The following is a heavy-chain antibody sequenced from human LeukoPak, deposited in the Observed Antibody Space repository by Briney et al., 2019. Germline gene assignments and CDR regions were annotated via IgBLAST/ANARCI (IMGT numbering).Heavy chain of an antibody. V-gene: IGHV1-2*02. CDR3: ARDKYTGYETFDY. CDR2: INPNNGGT. J-gene: IGHJ4*02. CDR1: GYTFTGYY. Sequence: ASVKVSCNASGYTFTGYYIHWVRQAPGQGLEWMGWINPNNGGTNYAQKFQGRVTMTRDTSISTAYMELNRLTSDDTAVYYCARDKYTGYETFDYWGQGTPVTVSS. D-gene: IGHD5-12*01.